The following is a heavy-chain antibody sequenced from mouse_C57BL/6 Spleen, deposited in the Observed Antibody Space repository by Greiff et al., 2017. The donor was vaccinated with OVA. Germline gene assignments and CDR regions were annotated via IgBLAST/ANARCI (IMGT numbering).Heavy chain of an antibody. V-gene: IGHV2-5*01. CDR2: IWRGGST. J-gene: IGHJ1*03. D-gene: IGHD2-5*01. CDR1: GFSLTSYG. Sequence: VMLVESGPGLVQPSQSLSITCTVSGFSLTSYGVHWVRQSPGKGLEWLGVIWRGGSTDYNAAFMSRLSITKDNSKSQVFFKMNSLQADDTAIYYCAKSGAYYSNFWYFDVWGTGTTVTVSS. CDR3: AKSGAYYSNFWYFDV.